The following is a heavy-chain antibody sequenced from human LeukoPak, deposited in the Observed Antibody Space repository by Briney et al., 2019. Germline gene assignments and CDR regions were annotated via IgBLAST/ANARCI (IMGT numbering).Heavy chain of an antibody. D-gene: IGHD6-19*01. CDR1: GFTFSSYW. CDR3: ARDPYSSGRYNWFDP. CDR2: ISSSSSYI. J-gene: IGHJ5*02. V-gene: IGHV3-21*01. Sequence: GGSLRLSCAASGFTFSSYWMSWVRQAPGKGLEWVSSISSSSSYIYYADSVKGRFTISRDNAKNSLYLQMNSLRAVDTAVYYCARDPYSSGRYNWFDPWGQGTLVTVSS.